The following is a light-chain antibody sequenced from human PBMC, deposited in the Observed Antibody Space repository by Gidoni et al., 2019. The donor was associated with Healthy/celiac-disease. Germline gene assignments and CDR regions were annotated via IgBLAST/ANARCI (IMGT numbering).Light chain of an antibody. Sequence: EIVMPQSPATLSVSPGERATLSCRASQRVSSNLAWYQQKPGQAPRLLIYGASTRATGIPARFSGSGSGTEFTLTISSLQSEDFAVYYCQQYNNWPPSTCGQGTRLEIK. J-gene: IGKJ5*01. V-gene: IGKV3-15*01. CDR2: GAS. CDR1: QRVSSN. CDR3: QQYNNWPPST.